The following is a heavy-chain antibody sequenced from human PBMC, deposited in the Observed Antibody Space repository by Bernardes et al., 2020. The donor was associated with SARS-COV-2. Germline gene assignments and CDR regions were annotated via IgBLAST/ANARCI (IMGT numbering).Heavy chain of an antibody. CDR1: GYTFSDYY. V-gene: IGHV1-2*02. CDR3: ARTFYYDRGGDSLFDL. D-gene: IGHD2-21*01. J-gene: IGHJ4*02. Sequence: ASVKVSCTASGYTFSDYYIHWLRQAPGQGLEWMGWISPKSGATNHAQKFQGRVTLTRDTSISTDYMELSSLRSDDTAVYYCARTFYYDRGGDSLFDLWSQGAPVTVSS. CDR2: ISPKSGAT.